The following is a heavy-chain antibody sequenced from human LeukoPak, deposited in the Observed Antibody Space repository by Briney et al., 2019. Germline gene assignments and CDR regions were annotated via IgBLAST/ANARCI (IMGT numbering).Heavy chain of an antibody. CDR2: IYTSGST. Sequence: PSETLSLTCTVSGGSISSYCWSWIRQPAGKGLEWVGSIYTSGSTNYNPSLKSRVTMSVDTSKNQFALKLSSVTAADTAVYYCARSYSSSYRWFDPWGQGTLVTVSS. CDR3: ARSYSSSYRWFDP. J-gene: IGHJ5*02. D-gene: IGHD6-6*01. CDR1: GGSISSYC. V-gene: IGHV4-4*07.